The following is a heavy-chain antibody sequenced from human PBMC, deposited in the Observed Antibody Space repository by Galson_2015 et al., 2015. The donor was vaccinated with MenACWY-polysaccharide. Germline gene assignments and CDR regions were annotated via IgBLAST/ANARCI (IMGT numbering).Heavy chain of an antibody. CDR3: ARSYCSRTSCDGMDV. CDR2: ISGSGGST. Sequence: SLRLSCAASGFPFNIYAMSWVRQAPGKGLEWVSAISGSGGSTYYADSVKGRSTISRDNSKNTLYLQMNSLRVEDTAVYYCARSYCSRTSCDGMDVWGQGTTVTFSS. J-gene: IGHJ6*02. V-gene: IGHV3-23*01. CDR1: GFPFNIYA. D-gene: IGHD2-2*01.